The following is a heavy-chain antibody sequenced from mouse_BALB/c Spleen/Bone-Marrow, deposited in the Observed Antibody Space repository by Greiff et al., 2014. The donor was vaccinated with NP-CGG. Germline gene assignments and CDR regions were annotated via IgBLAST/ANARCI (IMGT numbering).Heavy chain of an antibody. D-gene: IGHD1-1*01. CDR1: GFSLTSYG. CDR2: IWAGGST. Sequence: VMLVESGPGLVAPSQSLSITCTVSGFSLTSYGVHWVRQPPGKVLEWLGVIWAGGSTNYNSAPMSRLSISKDSSKSQVFLKMNSLQTDDTAMYYCARGSYYEGAMDYWGQGTSVTVSS. J-gene: IGHJ4*01. CDR3: ARGSYYEGAMDY. V-gene: IGHV2-9*02.